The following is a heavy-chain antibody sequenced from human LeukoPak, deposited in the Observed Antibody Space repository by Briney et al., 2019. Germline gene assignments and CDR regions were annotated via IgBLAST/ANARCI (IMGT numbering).Heavy chain of an antibody. CDR1: GFTFDDHA. CDR2: ISWYSGNI. V-gene: IGHV3-9*01. J-gene: IGHJ5*02. CDR3: ARAQRGYSGYAPRGWFDP. Sequence: PGGSLRLSCVASGFTFDDHAMHWVRQAPGKGLEWVSSISWYSGNIGYADSVKGRFSISRDNAKNSLYLQMNSLRAEDTAVYYCARAQRGYSGYAPRGWFDPWGQGTLVTVSS. D-gene: IGHD5-12*01.